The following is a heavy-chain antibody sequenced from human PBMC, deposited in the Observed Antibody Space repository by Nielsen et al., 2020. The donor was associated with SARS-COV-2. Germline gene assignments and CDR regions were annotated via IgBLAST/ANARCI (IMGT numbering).Heavy chain of an antibody. CDR3: AKDPYSSSWVNDYYYYGMDV. J-gene: IGHJ6*02. V-gene: IGHV3-23*01. D-gene: IGHD6-13*01. Sequence: VRQPPGKGLEWVSAISGSGGSTYYADSVKGRFTISRDNSKNTLYLQMNSLRAEDTAVYYCAKDPYSSSWVNDYYYYGMDVWGQGTTVTVSS. CDR2: ISGSGGST.